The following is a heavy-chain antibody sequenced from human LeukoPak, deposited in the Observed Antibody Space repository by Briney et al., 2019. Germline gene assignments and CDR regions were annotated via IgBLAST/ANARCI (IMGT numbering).Heavy chain of an antibody. CDR1: GYTFTGYY. J-gene: IGHJ4*02. CDR3: ARARPYYDILTGSSFDY. V-gene: IGHV1-2*04. D-gene: IGHD3-9*01. CDR2: INPNSGGT. Sequence: ASVKVSCKASGYTFTGYYMHWVRQVPGQGLEWMGWINPNSGGTNYAQKFQGWVTMTRDTSISTAYMELSRLRSDDTAVYYCARARPYYDILTGSSFDYWGQGTLVTVSS.